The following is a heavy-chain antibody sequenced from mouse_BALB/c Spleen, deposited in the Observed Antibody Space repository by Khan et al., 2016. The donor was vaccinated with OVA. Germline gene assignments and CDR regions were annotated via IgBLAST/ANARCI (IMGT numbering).Heavy chain of an antibody. CDR2: ISSGDST. CDR3: ARDYWIAY. CDR1: GFTFSNYA. J-gene: IGHJ3*01. Sequence: EVELVESGGGLVKPGGSLKLSCAASGFTFSNYAMSWVRQSPEKRLEWVASISSGDSTSYSDSVMGRFTISSDNARNILYLKMSSLRSEDRAMYYCARDYWIAYWGQGTLVTVSA. V-gene: IGHV5-6-5*01.